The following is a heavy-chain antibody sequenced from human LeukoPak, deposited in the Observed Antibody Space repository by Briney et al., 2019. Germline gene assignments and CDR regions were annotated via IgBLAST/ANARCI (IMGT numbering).Heavy chain of an antibody. CDR2: FDPEDGET. CDR3: ARVSFRYSSSWFPLDY. CDR1: GYTFTGYY. J-gene: IGHJ4*02. D-gene: IGHD6-13*01. V-gene: IGHV1-24*01. Sequence: GASVKVSCKATGYTFTGYYIHWVRQAPGQGLEWMGGFDPEDGETIYAQKFQGRVTITADKSTSTAYMELSSLRSEDTAVYYCARVSFRYSSSWFPLDYWGQGTLVTVSS.